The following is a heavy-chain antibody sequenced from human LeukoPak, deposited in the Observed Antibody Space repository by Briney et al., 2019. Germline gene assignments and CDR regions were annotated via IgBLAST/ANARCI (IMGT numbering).Heavy chain of an antibody. V-gene: IGHV3-53*05. Sequence: GGSLRLSCAASGFTVSSNYMSWVRQAPGKGLEWVSVIYSGGSTYYADSVKGRFTISRDNSKNTLYLQMNSLRAEDTAVYYCARDRYSSSMMTRLGLWAHYFDYWGQGTLVTVSS. CDR1: GFTVSSNY. CDR2: IYSGGST. D-gene: IGHD6-6*01. CDR3: ARDRYSSSMMTRLGLWAHYFDY. J-gene: IGHJ4*02.